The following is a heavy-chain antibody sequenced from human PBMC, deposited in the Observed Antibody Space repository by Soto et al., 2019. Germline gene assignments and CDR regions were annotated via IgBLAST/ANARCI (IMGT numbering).Heavy chain of an antibody. V-gene: IGHV1-18*01. J-gene: IGHJ4*02. CDR3: ARDNMLRGDYEPFDY. Sequence: ASVKVSCKASGYTFTSYGISWVRQAPGQGLEWMGWISAYNGNTNYAQKLQGRVTMTTDTSTSTASMELRSLRSDDTAVYYCARDNMLRGDYEPFDYWGQGTLVTVSS. CDR2: ISAYNGNT. D-gene: IGHD4-17*01. CDR1: GYTFTSYG.